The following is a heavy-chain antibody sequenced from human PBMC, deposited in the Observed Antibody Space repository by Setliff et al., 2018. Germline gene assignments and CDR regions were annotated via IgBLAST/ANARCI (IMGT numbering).Heavy chain of an antibody. CDR2: IYPGNADT. CDR3: VRQEEETSMVMYYFTS. Sequence: PGESLKISCKGSGYSFTDYWIAWVRQTPGKGLEWMGTIYPGNADTRYSPSFQGQVTISTDTSINTAFLQWNTLKASDTAVYYCVRQEEETSMVMYYFTSWGPGTLVTVSS. J-gene: IGHJ4*02. CDR1: GYSFTDYW. V-gene: IGHV5-51*01. D-gene: IGHD5-18*01.